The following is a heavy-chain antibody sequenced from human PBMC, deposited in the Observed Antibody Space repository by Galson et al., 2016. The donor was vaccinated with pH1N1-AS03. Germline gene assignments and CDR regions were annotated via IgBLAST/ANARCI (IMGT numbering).Heavy chain of an antibody. CDR2: IAAVGTT. V-gene: IGHV3-13*01. Sequence: SLRLSCAASGFTVSTYDMHWVRQSAGGGLEWVSLIAAVGTTEYAGSVKGRFTIFRDNVKSSLYLQMNNLRAEDTALYYCAVWGYISNTHGLDAWGKGTTVTVSS. CDR1: GFTVSTYD. CDR3: AVWGYISNTHGLDA. J-gene: IGHJ6*04. D-gene: IGHD5-18*01.